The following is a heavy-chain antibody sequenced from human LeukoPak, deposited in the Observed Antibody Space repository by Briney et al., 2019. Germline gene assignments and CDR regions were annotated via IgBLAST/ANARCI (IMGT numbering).Heavy chain of an antibody. J-gene: IGHJ3*02. D-gene: IGHD4-23*01. V-gene: IGHV4-4*02. CDR2: IYHSGST. Sequence: SGTLSLTCAVSGGSISSSNWWSWVRQPPGKGLEWIGEIYHSGSTNYNPSLKSRVTISVDKSKNQFSLKLSSVTAADTAVYYCASSERGIGGAFDIWGQGTMVTVSS. CDR3: ASSERGIGGAFDI. CDR1: GGSISSSNW.